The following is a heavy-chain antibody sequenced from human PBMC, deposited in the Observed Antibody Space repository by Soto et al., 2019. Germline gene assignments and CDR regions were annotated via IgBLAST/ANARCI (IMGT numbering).Heavy chain of an antibody. D-gene: IGHD4-17*01. Sequence: SGPTLVKPTQTLTLTCTFSGFSLSTSGVGVGWIRQPPGKALEWLALIYWDDDKRYSPSLKSRLTITKDTSKNQVVLTMTNMDPVDTATYYCAHNRRPRHYGDYFDYWGQGTLVTVSS. J-gene: IGHJ4*02. CDR3: AHNRRPRHYGDYFDY. CDR2: IYWDDDK. CDR1: GFSLSTSGVG. V-gene: IGHV2-5*02.